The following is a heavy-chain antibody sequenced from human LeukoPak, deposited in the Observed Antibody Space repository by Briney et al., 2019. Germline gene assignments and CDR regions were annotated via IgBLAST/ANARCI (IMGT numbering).Heavy chain of an antibody. Sequence: SQTLSLTCAISGDSVSSNRASWTWIRQSPSRGLEWLGRTYYRSKWYNDYAVYLKSRISINPDTSKFQFSLQLNSVTPEDTAVYYCSRSDGASDFDYWGPGTLVTVSS. V-gene: IGHV6-1*01. D-gene: IGHD5-24*01. CDR3: SRSDGASDFDY. CDR2: TYYRSKWYN. J-gene: IGHJ4*02. CDR1: GDSVSSNRAS.